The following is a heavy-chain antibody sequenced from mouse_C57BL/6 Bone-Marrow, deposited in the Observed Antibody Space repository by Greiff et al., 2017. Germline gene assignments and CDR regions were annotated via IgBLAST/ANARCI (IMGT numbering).Heavy chain of an antibody. CDR3: AREKRNYDYDFAY. CDR1: GYTFTSYW. D-gene: IGHD2-4*01. J-gene: IGHJ3*01. CDR2: IDPSDSYT. Sequence: QVQLQQPGAELVKPGASVKLSCKASGYTFTSYWMQWVKQRPGQGLEWIGEIDPSDSYTNYNQKFKGKATLTVDTSSSTAYLQLSSLTSEDSAVYYSAREKRNYDYDFAYWGQGTLVTVSA. V-gene: IGHV1-50*01.